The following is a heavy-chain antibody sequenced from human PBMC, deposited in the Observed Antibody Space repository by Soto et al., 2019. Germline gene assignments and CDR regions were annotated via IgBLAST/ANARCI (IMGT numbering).Heavy chain of an antibody. CDR2: IYSGGST. CDR3: ARRGARRDGYTVH. Sequence: PGGSLRLSCAASGFTVSSNYMSWVRQAPGKGLEWVSVIYSGGSTYYADSVKGRFTISRDNSKNTLYLQMNSLRAEDTAVYYCARRGARRDGYTVHWGRGTLVTVSS. D-gene: IGHD2-2*02. J-gene: IGHJ4*02. V-gene: IGHV3-53*01. CDR1: GFTVSSNY.